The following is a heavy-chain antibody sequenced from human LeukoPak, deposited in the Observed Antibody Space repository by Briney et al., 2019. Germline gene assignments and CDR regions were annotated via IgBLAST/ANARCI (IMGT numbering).Heavy chain of an antibody. Sequence: GGSLRLSCAASGFTFNSCSMNWVRQAPGKGLEWVAVIWYDGSNKYYADSVKGRFTISRDNSKNTLYLQMNSLRAEDTAVYYCAREGSDSSGYQTDWGQGTLVTVSS. J-gene: IGHJ4*02. CDR3: AREGSDSSGYQTD. V-gene: IGHV3-33*08. CDR2: IWYDGSNK. CDR1: GFTFNSCS. D-gene: IGHD3-22*01.